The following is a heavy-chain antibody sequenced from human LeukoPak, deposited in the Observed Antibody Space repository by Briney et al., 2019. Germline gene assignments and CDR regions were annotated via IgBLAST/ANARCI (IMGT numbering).Heavy chain of an antibody. J-gene: IGHJ6*03. D-gene: IGHD3-10*01. Sequence: PGGSLRLSCAASGFTFDDYAMHWVRQAPGKGLEWVSLISWDGGSTYYADSVKGRFTISRDNSKNSLYLQMNSLRAEDTALYYCAKGPPGFGEDYYYYMDVWGKGTTVTVSS. CDR2: ISWDGGST. CDR1: GFTFDDYA. CDR3: AKGPPGFGEDYYYYMDV. V-gene: IGHV3-43D*03.